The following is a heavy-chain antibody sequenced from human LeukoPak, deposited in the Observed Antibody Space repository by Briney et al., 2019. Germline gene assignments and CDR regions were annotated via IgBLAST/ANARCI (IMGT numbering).Heavy chain of an antibody. Sequence: GGSLRLSCAASGFTFSSYAMSRVRQAPGKGLEWVSAISGSGGSTYYADSVKGRFTISRDNSKNTLYLQMNSLRAEDTAVYYCAKISSVVTAIRPFDYWGQGTLVTVSS. CDR1: GFTFSSYA. CDR2: ISGSGGST. V-gene: IGHV3-23*01. J-gene: IGHJ4*02. D-gene: IGHD2-21*02. CDR3: AKISSVVTAIRPFDY.